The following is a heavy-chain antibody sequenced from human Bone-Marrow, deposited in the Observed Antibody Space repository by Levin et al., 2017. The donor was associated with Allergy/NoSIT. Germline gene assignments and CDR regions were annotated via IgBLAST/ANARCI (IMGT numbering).Heavy chain of an antibody. CDR1: GYTFTSYG. V-gene: IGHV1-18*01. CDR3: ARDSTQSYDFWSGLGSDYDYGMDV. Sequence: ASVKVSCKASGYTFTSYGISWVRQAPGQGLEWMGWISAYNGNTNYAQKLQGRVTMTTDTSTSTAYMELRSLRSDDTAVYYCARDSTQSYDFWSGLGSDYDYGMDVWGQGTTVTVSS. CDR2: ISAYNGNT. J-gene: IGHJ6*02. D-gene: IGHD3-3*01.